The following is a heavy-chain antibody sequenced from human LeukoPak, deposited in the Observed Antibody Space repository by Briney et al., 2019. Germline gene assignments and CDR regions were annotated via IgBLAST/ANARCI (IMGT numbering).Heavy chain of an antibody. Sequence: GGSLRLSCAVSGFSFSDYSMNWVRQAPGKGLEWVSYISGSSSPIYYADSVKGRFTISRDNAKNSLYLQMNSLRAEDTAVYFCARDQVARRTYYYDSGGYYHDAFDIWGQGTMVTVSS. V-gene: IGHV3-48*01. CDR3: ARDQVARRTYYYDSGGYYHDAFDI. CDR1: GFSFSDYS. D-gene: IGHD3-22*01. J-gene: IGHJ3*02. CDR2: ISGSSSPI.